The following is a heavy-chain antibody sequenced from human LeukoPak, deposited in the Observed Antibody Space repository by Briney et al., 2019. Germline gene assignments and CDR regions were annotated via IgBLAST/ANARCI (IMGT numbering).Heavy chain of an antibody. CDR2: INPNSGGT. V-gene: IGHV1-2*02. CDR3: ARVPARAAAAFDI. D-gene: IGHD2-2*01. Sequence: ASVKVSCKASGYTFTGYYMHWVRQAPGQGLEWMGWINPNSGGTNYAQKFQGRVTMTRDTSISTAYMELSRLRSDDTAVYYCARVPARAAAAFDIWGQGTMVTVSS. J-gene: IGHJ3*02. CDR1: GYTFTGYY.